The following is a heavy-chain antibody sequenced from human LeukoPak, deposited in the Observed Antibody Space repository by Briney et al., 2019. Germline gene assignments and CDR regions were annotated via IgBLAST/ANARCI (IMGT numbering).Heavy chain of an antibody. D-gene: IGHD3-22*01. V-gene: IGHV4-4*07. J-gene: IGHJ4*02. Sequence: SETLSLTCTVSGGSISSYYWRWIRQPAGKGLEWIGRIYTSGSTNYNPSLKGRVTMSVDTSKNQFSLKLSSVTAADTAVYYCASNYYDSSGYYPEFDYWGQGTLVTVSS. CDR1: GGSISSYY. CDR3: ASNYYDSSGYYPEFDY. CDR2: IYTSGST.